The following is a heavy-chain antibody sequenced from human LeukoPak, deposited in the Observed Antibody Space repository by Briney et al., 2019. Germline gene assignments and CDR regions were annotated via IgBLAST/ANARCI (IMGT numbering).Heavy chain of an antibody. Sequence: GGSLRLSCVASGFTFNDHGMHWVRQAPGKGLEWVAVISYDGSNKYYADSVKGRFTISRDNSKNTLYLQMNSLRAEDTAVYYCASRDGYSLDWYFDLWGRGTLVTVSS. CDR2: ISYDGSNK. CDR1: GFTFNDHG. D-gene: IGHD5-24*01. V-gene: IGHV3-30*19. CDR3: ASRDGYSLDWYFDL. J-gene: IGHJ2*01.